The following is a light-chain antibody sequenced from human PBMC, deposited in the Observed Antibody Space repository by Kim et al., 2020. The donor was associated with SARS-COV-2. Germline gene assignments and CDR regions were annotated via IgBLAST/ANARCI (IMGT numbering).Light chain of an antibody. J-gene: IGLJ1*01. CDR2: YDS. Sequence: SYELTQPPSVSVAPGKTARITCGGNNIGSKSVHWYQQKPGQAPVLVIYYDSDRPSGIPERFSGSNSGNTATLTISRVEAGDEADYYCQVWDSSSDHPYVFGTGTKHRP. V-gene: IGLV3-21*04. CDR3: QVWDSSSDHPYV. CDR1: NIGSKS.